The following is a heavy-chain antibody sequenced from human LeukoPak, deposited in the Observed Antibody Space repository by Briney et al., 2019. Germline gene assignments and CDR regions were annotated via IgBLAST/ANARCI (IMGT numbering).Heavy chain of an antibody. CDR2: MNPNSGNT. V-gene: IGHV1-8*01. D-gene: IGHD5-24*01. Sequence: ASVKVSCKASGYTFTSYDINWVRQATGQGLEWMGWMNPNSGNTGYAQKFQGRVTMTRNTSISTAYMELSSLRSEDTAVYYCATDLGFAKEMATVATVAFDYWGQGTLVTVSS. J-gene: IGHJ4*02. CDR1: GYTFTSYD. CDR3: ATDLGFAKEMATVATVAFDY.